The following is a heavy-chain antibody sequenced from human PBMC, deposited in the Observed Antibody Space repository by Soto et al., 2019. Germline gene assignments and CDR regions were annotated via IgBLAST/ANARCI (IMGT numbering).Heavy chain of an antibody. D-gene: IGHD6-19*01. V-gene: IGHV3-48*01. CDR3: ARGFPEAVAGPFDP. J-gene: IGHJ5*02. CDR1: GFTFSSYS. CDR2: ISSSSSTI. Sequence: GGSLRLSCAASGFTFSSYSMNWVRQAPGKGLEWVSYISSSSSTIYYADSVKGRFTISRDNAKNSLYLQMNSLRAEDTAVYYCARGFPEAVAGPFDPWGQGTLVTVSS.